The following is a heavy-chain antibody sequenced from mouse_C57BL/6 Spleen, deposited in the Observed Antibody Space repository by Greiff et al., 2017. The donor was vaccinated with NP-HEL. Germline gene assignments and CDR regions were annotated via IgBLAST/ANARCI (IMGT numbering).Heavy chain of an antibody. J-gene: IGHJ3*01. CDR2: INPNNGGT. V-gene: IGHV1-22*01. CDR3: ARERIYYYGSSLSWFAY. CDR1: GYTFTDYN. D-gene: IGHD1-1*01. Sequence: EVQLQESGPELVKPGASVKMSCKASGYTFTDYNMHWVKQSHGKSLEWIGYINPNNGGTSYNQKFKGKATLTVNKSSSTAYMELRSLTSEDSAVYYCARERIYYYGSSLSWFAYWGQGTLVTVSA.